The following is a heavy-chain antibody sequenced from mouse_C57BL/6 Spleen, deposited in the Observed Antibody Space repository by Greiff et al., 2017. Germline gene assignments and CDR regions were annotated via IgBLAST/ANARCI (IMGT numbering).Heavy chain of an antibody. CDR2: IDPETGGT. CDR3: TSGDGEDY. V-gene: IGHV1-15*01. CDR1: GYTFTDYE. Sequence: VKLVESGAELVRPGASVTLSCKASGYTFTDYEMHWVKQTPVHGLEWIGAIDPETGGTAYNQKFKGKAILTADKSSSTAYMELRSLTSEDSAVYYCTSGDGEDYWGQGTTLTVSS. J-gene: IGHJ2*01. D-gene: IGHD3-3*01.